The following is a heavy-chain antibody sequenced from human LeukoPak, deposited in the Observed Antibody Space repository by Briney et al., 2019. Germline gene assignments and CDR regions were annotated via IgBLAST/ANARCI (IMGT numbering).Heavy chain of an antibody. CDR2: IKIKTDGRTT. J-gene: IGHJ4*02. V-gene: IGHV3-15*07. D-gene: IGHD3-9*01. Sequence: PGGSLRLSCAASGFTFRNAWMNWVRQAPGKGLEWVGRIKIKTDGRTTDYAATVKGRFTSSRDDSKNTLYLQMNSLKTEDTAVYYCTTDLCDYSTGYFKWGQGTLVTVSS. CDR3: TTDLCDYSTGYFK. CDR1: GFTFRNAW.